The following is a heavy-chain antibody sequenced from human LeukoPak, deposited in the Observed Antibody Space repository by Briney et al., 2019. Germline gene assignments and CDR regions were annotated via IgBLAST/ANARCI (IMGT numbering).Heavy chain of an antibody. D-gene: IGHD6-13*01. CDR1: GDSISTSGYY. CDR2: IYYIGNP. Sequence: SETLSLTCTVSGDSISTSGYYYDWIRQPPGQGLEWIGNIYYIGNPWYNPSLKSRVTMSVDTSKNQFSLKLSSVTAADTAVYYCATMGTAAGLFWGQGTLVTVSS. CDR3: ATMGTAAGLF. V-gene: IGHV4-39*01. J-gene: IGHJ4*02.